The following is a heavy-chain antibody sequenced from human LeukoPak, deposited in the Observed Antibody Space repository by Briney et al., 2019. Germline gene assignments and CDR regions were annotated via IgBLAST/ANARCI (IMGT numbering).Heavy chain of an antibody. Sequence: GGSLRLSCTASGFTFSDYFVNWVRLTPGKRLEWISYISVSGNTVYCADSVRGRFSISRDFAGNSVYLQMNSLRVDDAAVYYCSRGGGSTGVFDIWGQGTLVTVSS. CDR1: GFTFSDYF. D-gene: IGHD2-15*01. CDR3: SRGGGSTGVFDI. CDR2: ISVSGNTV. J-gene: IGHJ3*02. V-gene: IGHV3-11*04.